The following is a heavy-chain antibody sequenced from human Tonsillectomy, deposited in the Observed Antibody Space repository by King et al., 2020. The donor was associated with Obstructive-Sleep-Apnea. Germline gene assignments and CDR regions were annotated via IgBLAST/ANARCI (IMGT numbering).Heavy chain of an antibody. CDR2: IRYDGTNK. CDR3: ATPLYDSSGYSRVGIFDY. D-gene: IGHD3-22*01. J-gene: IGHJ4*02. V-gene: IGHV3-30*02. CDR1: GFTFNSYG. Sequence: VQLVESGGGVVQPGGSLRLSCAASGFTFNSYGMHWVRQAPGKGLEWVAFIRYDGTNKYYSDSVKGRFTISRDNSKNTLYLQMNSLRAEDTAVYYCATPLYDSSGYSRVGIFDYWGQGTLVTVSS.